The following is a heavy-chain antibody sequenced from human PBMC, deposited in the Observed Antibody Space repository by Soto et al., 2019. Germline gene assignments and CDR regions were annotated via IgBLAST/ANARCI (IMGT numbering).Heavy chain of an antibody. Sequence: QLQLVQSGAEVEKPGASVKVSCKASGYTFVSYGISWVRQAPGQGLEWMGWISAYNGNTKYTQKFQGRVTITADTSTSTAYMELRSLRADDTAVYYCARDRARWLQVGSYYWGQGTLVTVSS. CDR3: ARDRARWLQVGSYY. CDR1: GYTFVSYG. D-gene: IGHD5-12*01. CDR2: ISAYNGNT. V-gene: IGHV1-18*01. J-gene: IGHJ4*02.